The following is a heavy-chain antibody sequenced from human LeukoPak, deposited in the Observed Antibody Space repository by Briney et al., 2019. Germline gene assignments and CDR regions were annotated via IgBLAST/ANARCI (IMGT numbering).Heavy chain of an antibody. CDR1: GGTFSSYA. D-gene: IGHD6-19*01. Sequence: SVKVSCKASGGTFSSYAISWVRQAPGQGLEWMGGIIPIFGTANYAQKFQGRVTITADESTSTAYMELSRLRSEDTAVYYCARDPDSSGWHEDYYYGMDVWGQGTPVTVSS. CDR2: IIPIFGTA. J-gene: IGHJ6*02. V-gene: IGHV1-69*13. CDR3: ARDPDSSGWHEDYYYGMDV.